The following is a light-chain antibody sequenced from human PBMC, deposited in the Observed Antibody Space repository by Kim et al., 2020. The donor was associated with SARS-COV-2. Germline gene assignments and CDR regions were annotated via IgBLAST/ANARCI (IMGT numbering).Light chain of an antibody. CDR2: EDN. V-gene: IGLV6-57*03. Sequence: KTVTISCTRSSGSIASNDVQWDQQRPGSAPTTVIYEDNQRPSGVPDRFSGSIDSSSNSASLTISGLKTEDEADYYCQSYDSSNHVVFGGGTQLTVL. J-gene: IGLJ2*01. CDR3: QSYDSSNHVV. CDR1: SGSIASND.